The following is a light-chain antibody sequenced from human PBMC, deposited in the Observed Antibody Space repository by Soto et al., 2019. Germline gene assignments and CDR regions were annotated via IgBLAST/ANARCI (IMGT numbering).Light chain of an antibody. CDR1: SSDVGAYNY. J-gene: IGLJ2*01. Sequence: QSALTQPASVSGSPGQSITISCTGTSSDVGAYNYVSWYQQHPGKAPKLIVYDVSNRPSGVSNRFSGSKSGNTASLTISGLQAEDETDYYCSSYTSSHTVLFGGGTKLTVL. CDR3: SSYTSSHTVL. CDR2: DVS. V-gene: IGLV2-14*01.